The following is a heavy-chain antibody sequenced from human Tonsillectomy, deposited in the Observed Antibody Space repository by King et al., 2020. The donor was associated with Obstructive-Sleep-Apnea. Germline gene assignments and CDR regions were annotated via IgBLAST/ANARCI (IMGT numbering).Heavy chain of an antibody. V-gene: IGHV3-49*03. Sequence: QLVQSGGGLVQPGRSLRLSCTASGFTFGDYAMSWFRQAPGKGLEWVGFIRRKVYGGTTEYAESVKGRFPISRDDSKSIAYLQMTSLKTEDTAVYYCTRDLGYYDTSGYLGFYWGQGTLVTVSS. CDR1: GFTFGDYA. D-gene: IGHD3-22*01. J-gene: IGHJ4*02. CDR2: IRRKVYGGTT. CDR3: TRDLGYYDTSGYLGFY.